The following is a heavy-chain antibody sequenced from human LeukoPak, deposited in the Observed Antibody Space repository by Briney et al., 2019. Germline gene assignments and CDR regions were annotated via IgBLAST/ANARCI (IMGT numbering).Heavy chain of an antibody. D-gene: IGHD6-13*01. V-gene: IGHV4-59*01. CDR2: IYYSGST. CDR1: GGSISSYY. CDR3: ARASINGGVSWYRAFDI. Sequence: PSETLSLTCTVSGGSISSYYWSWIRQPPGKGLEWIGYIYYSGSTNYNPSLKSRVTISVDTSKNQFSLKLSSVTAADTAVYYCARASINGGVSWYRAFDIWGQGTMVTVSS. J-gene: IGHJ3*02.